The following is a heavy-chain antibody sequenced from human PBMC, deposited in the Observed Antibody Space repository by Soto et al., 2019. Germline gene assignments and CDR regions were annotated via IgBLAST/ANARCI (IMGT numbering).Heavy chain of an antibody. V-gene: IGHV3-23*01. CDR2: ISGSGGST. CDR1: GFTFSSYA. Sequence: GGSLRLSCAASGFTFSSYAMSWVRQAPGKGLEWVSAISGSGGSTYYADSVKGRFTISRDNSKNTLYLQMNSLRAEDTAVYYCAKDLEQQLATGYDWFDPWGQGTLVTVSS. CDR3: AKDLEQQLATGYDWFDP. D-gene: IGHD6-13*01. J-gene: IGHJ5*02.